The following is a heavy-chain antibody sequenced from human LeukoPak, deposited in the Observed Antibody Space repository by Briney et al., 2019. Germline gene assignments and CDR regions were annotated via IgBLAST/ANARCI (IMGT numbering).Heavy chain of an antibody. D-gene: IGHD6-13*01. Sequence: SETLSLTCTVSGGSISSSSYYWGWIRQPPGKGLEWIGSIYYSGSTYYNPSLKSRVTISVDTSKNQFSLKLSSVTAADTAVYYCAGSIAAAGTSGWFDPWGQGTLVTVSS. J-gene: IGHJ5*02. CDR1: GGSISSSSYY. V-gene: IGHV4-39*07. CDR3: AGSIAAAGTSGWFDP. CDR2: IYYSGST.